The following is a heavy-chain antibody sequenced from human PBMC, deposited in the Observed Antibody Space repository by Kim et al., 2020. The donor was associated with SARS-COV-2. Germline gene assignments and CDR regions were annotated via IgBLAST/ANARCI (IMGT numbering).Heavy chain of an antibody. CDR3: ATPQPDDY. CDR1: GGSISSSSYY. CDR2: IYYSGST. V-gene: IGHV4-39*01. Sequence: SETLSLTCTVSGGSISSSSYYWGWIRQPPGKGLEWIGSIYYSGSTYYNPSLKSRVTISVDTSKNQFSLKLSSVTAADTAVYYCATPQPDDYWGQGTLVTVSS. J-gene: IGHJ4*02.